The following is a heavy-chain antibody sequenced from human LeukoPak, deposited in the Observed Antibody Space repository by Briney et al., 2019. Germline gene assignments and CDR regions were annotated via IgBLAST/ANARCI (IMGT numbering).Heavy chain of an antibody. CDR3: ARDVGALAYYFDY. D-gene: IGHD2-15*01. V-gene: IGHV3-53*01. CDR2: IYSGGTT. Sequence: GGSLRLSCAASGFTVSSNYMSWVRQAPGKGLEWVSVIYSGGTTYYADSVKGRFTISRDNSKNTLYLHMNSLRAEDAAVYYCARDVGALAYYFDYWGQGTLVTVSS. J-gene: IGHJ4*02. CDR1: GFTVSSNY.